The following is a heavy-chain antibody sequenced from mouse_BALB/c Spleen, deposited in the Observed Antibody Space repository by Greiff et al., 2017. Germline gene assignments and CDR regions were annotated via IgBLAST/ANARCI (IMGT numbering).Heavy chain of an antibody. V-gene: IGHV2-9*02. CDR2: IWAGGST. D-gene: IGHD1-1*02. J-gene: IGHJ3*01. CDR3: ARPYGPNAWFAY. CDR1: GFSLTSYG. Sequence: VQLVESGPGLVAPSQSLSITCTVSGFSLTSYGVHWVRQPPGKGLEWLGVIWAGGSTNYNSALMSRLSISKDNSKSQVFLKMNSLQTDDTAMYYCARPYGPNAWFAYWGQGTLVTVSA.